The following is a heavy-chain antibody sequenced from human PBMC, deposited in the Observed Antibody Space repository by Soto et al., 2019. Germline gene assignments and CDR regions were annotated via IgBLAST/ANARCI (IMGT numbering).Heavy chain of an antibody. CDR1: GGTFSSYA. CDR2: IIPIFGTA. D-gene: IGHD3-22*01. V-gene: IGHV1-69*13. CDR3: ARGYYNYYDQNWFDP. J-gene: IGHJ5*02. Sequence: ASVKVSCKASGGTFSSYAISWVRQAPGQGLEWMGGIIPIFGTANYAQKFQGRVTITADESTSTAYMELSSLRSEDTAVYYCARGYYNYYDQNWFDPWGQGTLVTVSS.